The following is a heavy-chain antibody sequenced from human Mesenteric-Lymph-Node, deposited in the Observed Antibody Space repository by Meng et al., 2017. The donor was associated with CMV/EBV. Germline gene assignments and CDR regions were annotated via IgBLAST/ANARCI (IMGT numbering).Heavy chain of an antibody. D-gene: IGHD1-1*01. J-gene: IGHJ4*02. CDR3: ARLGYNADYFDY. CDR1: GASMSPYY. Sequence: SETLSLTCTVSGASMSPYYWSWIRQPPGKGLEYIGFIYYSGSTNYNPSPMSRLTISVDKSKNQFSLKLSSVTAADTAFYYCARLGYNADYFDYWGQGTLVTVSS. V-gene: IGHV4-59*01. CDR2: IYYSGST.